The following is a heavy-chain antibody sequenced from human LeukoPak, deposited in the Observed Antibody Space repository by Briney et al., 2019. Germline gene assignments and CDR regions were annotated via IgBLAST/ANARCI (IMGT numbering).Heavy chain of an antibody. CDR1: GGSISSYY. J-gene: IGHJ6*03. D-gene: IGHD5-18*01. CDR3: ARTTEGGYTYDYFYYYYMDV. Sequence: LETLSLTCTVSGGSISSYYWSWIRQPPGKGLEWIGYIYYSGSTNYNPSLKSRVTISVDTSKNQFSLKLSFVTAADTAVYYCARTTEGGYTYDYFYYYYMDVWGKGTTVTISS. CDR2: IYYSGST. V-gene: IGHV4-59*01.